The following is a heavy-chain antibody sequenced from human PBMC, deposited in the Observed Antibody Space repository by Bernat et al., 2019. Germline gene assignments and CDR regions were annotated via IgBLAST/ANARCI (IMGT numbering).Heavy chain of an antibody. Sequence: EVQLLESGGGLVQPGGSLRLSCAASGFTFSSYAMSWVRQAPGKGLEWVSAISGSGGSTYYADSVKGRFTISRDNSKNTLYLQMNSLRAEDTAVYYCAKDIDPRYYYDSSGYSAGSGAFDIWGQGTMVIVSS. J-gene: IGHJ3*02. D-gene: IGHD3-22*01. CDR3: AKDIDPRYYYDSSGYSAGSGAFDI. CDR1: GFTFSSYA. CDR2: ISGSGGST. V-gene: IGHV3-23*01.